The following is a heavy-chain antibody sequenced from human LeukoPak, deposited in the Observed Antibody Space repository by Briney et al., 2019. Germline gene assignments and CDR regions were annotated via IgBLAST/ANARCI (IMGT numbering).Heavy chain of an antibody. J-gene: IGHJ4*02. V-gene: IGHV3-33*06. CDR2: IWYDGSNK. CDR1: GFTFSSYG. D-gene: IGHD3-22*01. CDR3: AKGYDSSGYYPPFDY. Sequence: GGSLRLSCAASGFTFSSYGMHWVRQAPGKGLEWVAVIWYDGSNKYYADSVKGRFAISRDNSKNTLYLQMNSLRAEDTAVYYCAKGYDSSGYYPPFDYWGQGTLVTVSS.